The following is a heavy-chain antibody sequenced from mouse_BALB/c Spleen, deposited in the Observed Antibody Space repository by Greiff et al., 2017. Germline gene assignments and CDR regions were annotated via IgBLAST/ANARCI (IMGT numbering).Heavy chain of an antibody. J-gene: IGHJ2*01. Sequence: EVQRVESGGGLVQPGGSRKLSCAASGFTFSSFGMHWVRQAPEKGLEWVAYISSGSSTIYYADTVKGRFTISRDNPKNTLFLQMTSLRSEDTAMYYCARKGGSTVVAPYFDYWGQGTTLTVSS. CDR3: ARKGGSTVVAPYFDY. CDR1: GFTFSSFG. V-gene: IGHV5-17*02. D-gene: IGHD1-1*01. CDR2: ISSGSSTI.